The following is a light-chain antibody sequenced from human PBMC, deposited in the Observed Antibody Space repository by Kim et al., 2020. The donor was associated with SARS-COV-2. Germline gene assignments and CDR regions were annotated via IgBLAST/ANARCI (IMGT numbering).Light chain of an antibody. Sequence: ASVGDRVTITCRASQSISNYLVWYQHRPGKAPKLLIYGASSLQSGVPSRFSGSGSGTDFTLTISSLQPEDFATYYCQQSYSTPYTFGQGTKLEIK. CDR3: QQSYSTPYT. V-gene: IGKV1-39*01. CDR2: GAS. J-gene: IGKJ2*01. CDR1: QSISNY.